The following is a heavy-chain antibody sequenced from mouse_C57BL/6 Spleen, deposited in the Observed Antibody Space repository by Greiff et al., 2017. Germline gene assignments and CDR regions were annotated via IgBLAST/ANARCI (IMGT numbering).Heavy chain of an antibody. J-gene: IGHJ4*01. D-gene: IGHD1-1*01. CDR3: TGPYYYGSNYAMDY. Sequence: EVQRVESGGGLVQPGGSMKLSCVASGFTFSNYWMNWVRQSPEQGLEWVAQIRLKSDNYATHYAESVKGRFTISRDDSKSSVYLQMNNLRAEDTGIYYCTGPYYYGSNYAMDYWGQGTSVTVSS. V-gene: IGHV6-3*01. CDR2: IRLKSDNYAT. CDR1: GFTFSNYW.